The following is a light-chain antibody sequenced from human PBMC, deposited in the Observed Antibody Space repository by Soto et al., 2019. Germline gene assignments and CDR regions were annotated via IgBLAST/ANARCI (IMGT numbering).Light chain of an antibody. J-gene: IGLJ2*01. CDR1: SSDVGGHNF. CDR3: SSYSSSDTLV. CDR2: DVR. V-gene: IGLV2-14*03. Sequence: QSVLTQPASVSGSPGQSSTISCTGTSSDVGGHNFVSWYQQHPGRAPKLMIYDVRNRPSGVSNRFSGSKSANTASLVSSGLQAEDEADYYCSSYSSSDTLVFGGGTKVTVL.